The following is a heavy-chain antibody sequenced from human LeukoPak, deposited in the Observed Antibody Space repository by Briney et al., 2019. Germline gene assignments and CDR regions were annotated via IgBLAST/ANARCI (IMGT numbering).Heavy chain of an antibody. CDR3: ARDALGGNSFMTNDAFDI. Sequence: PGGSLRLSCAASGFTFSSYGMHWVRQAPGKGLEWVAVISYDGSNKYYADSVKGRFTISRDNSKNTLYLQMNSLRAEDTAVYYCARDALGGNSFMTNDAFDIWGQGTMVTVSS. J-gene: IGHJ3*02. V-gene: IGHV3-30*19. CDR2: ISYDGSNK. CDR1: GFTFSSYG. D-gene: IGHD2-21*02.